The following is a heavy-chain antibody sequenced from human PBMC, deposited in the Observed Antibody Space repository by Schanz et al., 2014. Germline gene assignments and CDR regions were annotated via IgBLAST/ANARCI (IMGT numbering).Heavy chain of an antibody. CDR3: ARKMKLGVYGGKGHDSLDI. Sequence: QVQLVESGGGVVQPGRSLRLSCAASGFMFSSYGMHWVRQAPGKGLEWVGVISYDGSKKSYADSVKGRFTISRDNAKNTLYLQMNTLRAEDTAVYYCARKMKLGVYGGKGHDSLDIWGQGTMVNVSS. CDR1: GFMFSSYG. CDR2: ISYDGSKK. D-gene: IGHD4-17*01. J-gene: IGHJ3*02. V-gene: IGHV3-33*08.